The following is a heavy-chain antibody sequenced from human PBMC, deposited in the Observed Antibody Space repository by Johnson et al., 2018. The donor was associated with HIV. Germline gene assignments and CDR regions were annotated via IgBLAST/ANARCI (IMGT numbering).Heavy chain of an antibody. CDR3: ASTIFGVAWHAFDI. CDR1: GFTVSSNY. CDR2: IYSGGST. V-gene: IGHV3-66*03. D-gene: IGHD3-3*01. J-gene: IGHJ3*02. Sequence: VQLVESGGGLIQPGGSLRLSCAASGFTVSSNYMSWVRQAPGKGLEWVSVIYSGGSTYYADSAKGRFTISRDNSKNTLYLQMNSLRAEDTAVYYCASTIFGVAWHAFDIWGQGTMVIVSS.